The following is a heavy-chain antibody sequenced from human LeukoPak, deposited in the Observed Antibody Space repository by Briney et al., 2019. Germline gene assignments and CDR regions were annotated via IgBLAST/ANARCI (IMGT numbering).Heavy chain of an antibody. J-gene: IGHJ4*02. CDR3: ARDSAYFRFDY. V-gene: IGHV3-7*01. Sequence: PGGSLRLSCAASGFTFSSSWMTWVRQAPGKGLEWVANIKEDGSEHNYVDSVKGRFTISRDNAKRSLYLQMNSLRAEDTAVYYCARDSAYFRFDYWGQGTLVTVSS. CDR1: GFTFSSSW. D-gene: IGHD3-16*01. CDR2: IKEDGSEH.